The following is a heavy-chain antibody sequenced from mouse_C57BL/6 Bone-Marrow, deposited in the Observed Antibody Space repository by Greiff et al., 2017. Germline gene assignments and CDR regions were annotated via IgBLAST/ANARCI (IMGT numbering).Heavy chain of an antibody. CDR3: TTITTVVATNFDV. D-gene: IGHD1-1*01. Sequence: VQLQQSGAELVRPGASVKLSCTASGFNIKDVYMHWVKQRPEQGLAWIGWIDPENGDTEYASKFPGQATITADTSSNTAYLQLSSLTSEDTAVYYCTTITTVVATNFDVWGTGTTVTVSS. J-gene: IGHJ1*03. CDR1: GFNIKDVY. CDR2: IDPENGDT. V-gene: IGHV14-4*01.